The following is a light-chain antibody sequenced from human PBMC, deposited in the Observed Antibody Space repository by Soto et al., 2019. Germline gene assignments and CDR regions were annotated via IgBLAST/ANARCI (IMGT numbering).Light chain of an antibody. Sequence: QSVLTQPASVSGSPGQSITISCTGTSSDVGGYNYVSWYQQHPGKAPKLMIYEVSNRPSGVSNRFSGSKSGNTASLTISGLQAEDEADYYCSSYTSSSTYVLGTGPNVPVL. V-gene: IGLV2-14*01. J-gene: IGLJ1*01. CDR3: SSYTSSSTYV. CDR2: EVS. CDR1: SSDVGGYNY.